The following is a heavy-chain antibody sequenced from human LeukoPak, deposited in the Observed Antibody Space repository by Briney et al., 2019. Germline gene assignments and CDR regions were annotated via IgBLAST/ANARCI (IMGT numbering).Heavy chain of an antibody. V-gene: IGHV3-11*04. Sequence: PGGSLRLSCAASGFTLSDYYMSWIRQAPGKGLEWVSYIRSSVSTIYYADSVKGRFTISRDNAKNTLYLQMNSLRAEDTAVYYCARDGVGANDYWAQGTLVTVSS. CDR3: ARDGVGANDY. CDR2: IRSSVSTI. CDR1: GFTLSDYY. D-gene: IGHD1-26*01. J-gene: IGHJ4*02.